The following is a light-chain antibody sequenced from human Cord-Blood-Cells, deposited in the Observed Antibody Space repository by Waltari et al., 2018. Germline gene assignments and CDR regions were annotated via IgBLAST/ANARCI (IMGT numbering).Light chain of an antibody. Sequence: EIVLTQSPATLTLSPGERPTPSCRASQSVSSYLAWYQQKPGQAPRLLIYDASNRATGIPARFSGSGSGTDFTLTISSLEPEDFAVYYCQQRSNWLTFGGGTKVEIK. J-gene: IGKJ4*01. CDR3: QQRSNWLT. CDR1: QSVSSY. V-gene: IGKV3-11*01. CDR2: DAS.